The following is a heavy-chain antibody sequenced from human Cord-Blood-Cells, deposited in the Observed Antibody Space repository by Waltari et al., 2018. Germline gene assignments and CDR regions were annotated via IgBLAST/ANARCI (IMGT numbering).Heavy chain of an antibody. D-gene: IGHD6-19*01. CDR3: ARGYSSGWYYFDY. V-gene: IGHV3-21*01. CDR2: ISSSSSYI. J-gene: IGHJ4*02. CDR1: GFTFSSYS. Sequence: EVQLVESGGGLVKPGGSLRLSCAASGFTFSSYSMNWVRQAPGKGLEWVSSISSSSSYIYYADSVKGRFTSSRDNAKNSLYLQMNSLRAEDTAVYYCARGYSSGWYYFDYWGQGTLVTVSS.